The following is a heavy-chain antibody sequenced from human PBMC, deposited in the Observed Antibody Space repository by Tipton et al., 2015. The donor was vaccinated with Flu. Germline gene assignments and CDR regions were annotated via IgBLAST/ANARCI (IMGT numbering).Heavy chain of an antibody. D-gene: IGHD6-19*01. CDR3: ARDLGGGSGWYRYFDI. V-gene: IGHV4-4*07. CDR2: ISTSGST. Sequence: TLSLTCNVSSGSLSGYYWSWIRQPAGKGLEWIGRISTSGSTNYNPSLQSRVTISVDWSKNQFSLNLTSVTAADTAVYYCARDLGGGSGWYRYFDIWGQGTLVTVSS. CDR1: SGSLSGYY. J-gene: IGHJ4*02.